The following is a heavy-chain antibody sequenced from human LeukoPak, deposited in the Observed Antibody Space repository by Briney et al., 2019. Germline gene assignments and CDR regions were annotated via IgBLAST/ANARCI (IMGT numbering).Heavy chain of an antibody. CDR1: GFTFSSYG. Sequence: PGGSLRLSCAASGFTFSSYGMHWVRQAPGKGLEWVAFIRYDGSNKYYADSVKGRFTISRDNSKNTLYLQMNSLRAEDTAVYYCAKVYSYGLKAFDYWGQGTLVTVSS. D-gene: IGHD5-18*01. CDR2: IRYDGSNK. V-gene: IGHV3-30*02. CDR3: AKVYSYGLKAFDY. J-gene: IGHJ4*02.